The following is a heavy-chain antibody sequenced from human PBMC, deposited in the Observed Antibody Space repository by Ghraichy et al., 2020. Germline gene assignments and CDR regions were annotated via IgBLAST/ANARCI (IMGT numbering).Heavy chain of an antibody. V-gene: IGHV3-30*04. Sequence: GGSLRLSCAASGFTFSSYAMHWVRQAPGKGLEWVAVISYDGSNKYYADSVKGRFTISGDNSKNTLYLQMNSLRAEDTAVYYCARENIAAAGNRAYYFDYWGQGTLVTVSS. J-gene: IGHJ4*02. CDR3: ARENIAAAGNRAYYFDY. CDR2: ISYDGSNK. CDR1: GFTFSSYA. D-gene: IGHD6-13*01.